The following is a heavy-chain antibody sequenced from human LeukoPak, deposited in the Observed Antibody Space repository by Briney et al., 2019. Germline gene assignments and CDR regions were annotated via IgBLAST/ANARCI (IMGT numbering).Heavy chain of an antibody. CDR2: FFLKGST. CDR1: GYSITSAYY. D-gene: IGHD2-2*01. CDR3: ARVARCTSCFDVDY. J-gene: IGHJ4*02. Sequence: SETLSPTCTVSGYSITSAYYWGWIRQPPGKGLEWIGSFFLKGSTYYSPSLKSRVTISVDTSKNQFSLTLSSVTAADTAVYYCARVARCTSCFDVDYWGQGTLVTVSS. V-gene: IGHV4-38-2*02.